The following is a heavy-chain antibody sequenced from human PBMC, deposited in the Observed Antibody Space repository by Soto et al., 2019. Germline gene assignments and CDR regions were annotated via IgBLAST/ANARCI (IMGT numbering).Heavy chain of an antibody. CDR1: GFIFSNNG. V-gene: IGHV3-30*02. Sequence: XVSLGLSCVGSGFIFSNNGMHWVRQTPGKGLEWVAFMSYDGSDTFYADSVKGRFTISRDNSKNTLFLHMSNLRAEDTAMYYCTIVRVADSALDHWGQGTLVTVSS. D-gene: IGHD3-10*02. J-gene: IGHJ4*02. CDR2: MSYDGSDT. CDR3: TIVRVADSALDH.